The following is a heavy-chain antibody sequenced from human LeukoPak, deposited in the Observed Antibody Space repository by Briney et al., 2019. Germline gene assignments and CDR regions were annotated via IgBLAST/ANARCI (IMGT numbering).Heavy chain of an antibody. Sequence: GGSLRLSCAASGFSFSSYTMTWVRQAPGRGLEWVSCLSSTSTYIYYADSVKGRFTISRDNAKNSLYLQMNSLRAEDTAVCYCARYASGWPGGTSGHYMDVWGKGTTVIVSS. J-gene: IGHJ6*03. CDR1: GFSFSSYT. CDR3: ARYASGWPGGTSGHYMDV. V-gene: IGHV3-21*01. CDR2: LSSTSTYI. D-gene: IGHD6-19*01.